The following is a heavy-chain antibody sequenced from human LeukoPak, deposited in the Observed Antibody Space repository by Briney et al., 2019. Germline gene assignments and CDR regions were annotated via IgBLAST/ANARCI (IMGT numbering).Heavy chain of an antibody. V-gene: IGHV4-59*02. CDR3: AREAPGGSGWTYFDY. J-gene: IGHJ4*02. D-gene: IGHD6-19*01. CDR1: GGSVSGHY. CDR2: IYASGSA. Sequence: PSETLSLTCAVSGGSVSGHYWDWIRQPPGKGLEWIGYIYASGSANYHPSPKSRVTISLDTSENHVSLRLTSVTAEDTAVYYCAREAPGGSGWTYFDYWGQGSLVTVPS.